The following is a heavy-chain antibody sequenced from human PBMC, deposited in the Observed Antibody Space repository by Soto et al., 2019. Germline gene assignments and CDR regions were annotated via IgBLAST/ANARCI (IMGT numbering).Heavy chain of an antibody. Sequence: GGSLRLSCAASGFTFSSYAMHWVRQAPGKGLEWVAVISYDGSNKYYADSVKGRFTISRDNSKNTLYLQMNSLRAEDTAVYYCARDFGRRLELPTPYYFDYWGQGTLVTVSS. CDR3: ARDFGRRLELPTPYYFDY. V-gene: IGHV3-30-3*01. D-gene: IGHD1-7*01. J-gene: IGHJ4*02. CDR2: ISYDGSNK. CDR1: GFTFSSYA.